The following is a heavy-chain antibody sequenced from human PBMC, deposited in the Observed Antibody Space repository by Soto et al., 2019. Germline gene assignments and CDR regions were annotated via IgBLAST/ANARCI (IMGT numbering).Heavy chain of an antibody. CDR3: ARTTAVPNTLRSRYFFGY. J-gene: IGHJ4*02. V-gene: IGHV4-61*01. D-gene: IGHD4-17*01. CDR1: GGSVSNKTYY. CDR2: VYYSGTT. Sequence: SETLSLTCSVSGGSVSNKTYYWSWIRQPPGKRLEWIGYVYYSGTTNYNPSLKSRVTISVDLSKNQFSLRLSSVTTADTALYYCARTTAVPNTLRSRYFFGYWGQGTLVTVSS.